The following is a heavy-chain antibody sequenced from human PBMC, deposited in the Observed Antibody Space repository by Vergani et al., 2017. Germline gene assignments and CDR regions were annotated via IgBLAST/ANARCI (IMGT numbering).Heavy chain of an antibody. J-gene: IGHJ4*02. Sequence: QVQLVQSGAEVKKPGSSVKVSCKASGGTFSSYAISWVRQAPGQGLEWMGRILPILGIANYAQKFQGRVTITAGKSTSTAYMGLSRLRSEDTAVYYCASLSYGGNSEPPFDYWGQGTLVTVSS. V-gene: IGHV1-69*04. CDR1: GGTFSSYA. D-gene: IGHD4-23*01. CDR2: ILPILGIA. CDR3: ASLSYGGNSEPPFDY.